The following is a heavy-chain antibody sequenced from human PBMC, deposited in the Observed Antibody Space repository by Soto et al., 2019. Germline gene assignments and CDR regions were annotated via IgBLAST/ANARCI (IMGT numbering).Heavy chain of an antibody. D-gene: IGHD3-16*01. CDR1: GFSFSSYD. CDR3: GKDLKSGSTWPWGRVEHSMDV. V-gene: IGHV3-30*18. Sequence: QVQLVESGGGVVQPGRSLRLSCVGSGFSFSSYDMNWVRQAPGTGLEWVALMSYDGSKKYYGDSVRGRVTISRDNSKITLYRQMDNLRPEETAIYECGKDLKSGSTWPWGRVEHSMDVWGRGTTVSVSS. J-gene: IGHJ6*03. CDR2: MSYDGSKK.